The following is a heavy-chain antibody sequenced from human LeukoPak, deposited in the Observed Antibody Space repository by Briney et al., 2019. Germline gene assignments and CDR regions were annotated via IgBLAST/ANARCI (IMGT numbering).Heavy chain of an antibody. CDR3: ARVSGYSYWGPFDI. J-gene: IGHJ3*02. Sequence: PSETLSLTCTVSGGSISSSSYYWGWIRQPPGKGLEWIGSIYYSGSTYYNPSLKSRVTISVDTSKNQFSLKLSSVTAADTAVYYCARVSGYSYWGPFDIWGQGTMVTVSS. V-gene: IGHV4-39*01. CDR1: GGSISSSSYY. D-gene: IGHD3-22*01. CDR2: IYYSGST.